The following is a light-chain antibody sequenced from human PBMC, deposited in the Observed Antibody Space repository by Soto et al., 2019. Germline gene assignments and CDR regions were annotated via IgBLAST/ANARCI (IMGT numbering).Light chain of an antibody. CDR1: QSLLDSDDGNTY. CDR3: QKYDSAPWK. Sequence: IVMTQTPLSLTITPGDPSSISCSSSQSLLDSDDGNTYLAWYQQKPGKVPKLLIFSASTLQSGVPPRFSGSGSGTAFTLTIGSLQPEDVATYYCQKYDSAPWKFGQGTKVDIK. CDR2: SAS. V-gene: IGKV2-40*01. J-gene: IGKJ1*01.